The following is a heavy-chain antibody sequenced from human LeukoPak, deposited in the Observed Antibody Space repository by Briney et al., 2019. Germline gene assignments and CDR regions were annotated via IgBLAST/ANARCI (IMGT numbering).Heavy chain of an antibody. V-gene: IGHV3-15*07. D-gene: IGHD5-12*01. CDR2: IKSEIDGGAT. CDR3: TTGGSVIVAGTRAFDI. Sequence: GGSLRLSCAASDFTFSNTWMNWVRQAPGKGLEWVGRIKSEIDGGATDYAAPVQGRFTISRDDSQATLYLQMNSLKTEDTAVYYCTTGGSVIVAGTRAFDIWGQGTMVTVSS. CDR1: DFTFSNTW. J-gene: IGHJ3*02.